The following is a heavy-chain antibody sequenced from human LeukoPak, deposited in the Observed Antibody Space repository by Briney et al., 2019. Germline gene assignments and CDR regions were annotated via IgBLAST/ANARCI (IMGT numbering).Heavy chain of an antibody. D-gene: IGHD5-12*01. Sequence: GASVKVSCKASGYIFANYGFSWVRQAPGQGLEWMGWISADNHNTKYAQKFQDRVTMTDDRSTSTVYMELRSLRSDDTAVYYCARDRRGYSAYDGEGFDYRGQGTLVTVSS. CDR1: GYIFANYG. V-gene: IGHV1-18*04. CDR3: ARDRRGYSAYDGEGFDY. CDR2: ISADNHNT. J-gene: IGHJ4*02.